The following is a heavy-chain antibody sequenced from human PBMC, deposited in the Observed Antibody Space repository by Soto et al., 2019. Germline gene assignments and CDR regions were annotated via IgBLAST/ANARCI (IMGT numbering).Heavy chain of an antibody. D-gene: IGHD2-21*02. CDR2: VYHTGDT. CDR1: GGTVASSHW. J-gene: IGHJ5*02. V-gene: IGHV4-4*02. Sequence: SETLSLTFGVSGGTVASSHWWSWVRQSPGRGLEWIGIVYHTGDTNFNPSLQSRVTFSVDKSNNQFYLRLTSVTAADTAVYFCAREVVTAGGNNYFDPWGPGTLVTVSS. CDR3: AREVVTAGGNNYFDP.